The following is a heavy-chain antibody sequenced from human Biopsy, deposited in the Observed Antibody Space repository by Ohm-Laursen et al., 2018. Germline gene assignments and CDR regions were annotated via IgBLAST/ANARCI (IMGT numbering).Heavy chain of an antibody. V-gene: IGHV3-11*01. J-gene: IGHJ6*02. CDR2: ISSGGTTI. Sequence: SLRLSCSAFGFPFSDYYMRWIRQAPRKGLEWVSYISSGGTTIYYADSVKGRFTISRDNAKNSLYLQMNSLRADDTAVYYCARDTRWSPYHMDVWGQGTTVTVSS. CDR1: GFPFSDYY. D-gene: IGHD4-23*01. CDR3: ARDTRWSPYHMDV.